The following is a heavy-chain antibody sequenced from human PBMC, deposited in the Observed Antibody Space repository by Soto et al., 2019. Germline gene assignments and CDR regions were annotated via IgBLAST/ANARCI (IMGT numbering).Heavy chain of an antibody. D-gene: IGHD3-16*01. J-gene: IGHJ4*02. CDR2: MNQDGSDK. CDR1: GFTVSKYW. Sequence: EVQLVESGGGLVQPGGSLRLTCAASGFTVSKYWMSWVRQTSGKGLEWVANMNQDGSDKNYVDSVKGRFTISRDTAKNSLYLQMKSLRADDTAVYYCARGGGNFDQWGQGTLVTVSS. V-gene: IGHV3-7*04. CDR3: ARGGGNFDQ.